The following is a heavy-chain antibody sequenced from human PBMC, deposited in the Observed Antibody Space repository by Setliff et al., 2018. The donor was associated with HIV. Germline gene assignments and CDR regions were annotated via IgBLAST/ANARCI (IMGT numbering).Heavy chain of an antibody. CDR1: GYTLAELS. D-gene: IGHD3-22*01. CDR2: FDPEDVET. J-gene: IGHJ1*01. V-gene: IGHV1-24*01. CDR3: ATVRRYYYDSSGQEYFQH. Sequence: WASVKVSCKVSGYTLAELSIHWVRQAPGKGLEWMGGFDPEDVETVYAQKFQGRVTMTEDTSTDTAYMELSSLRSEDTAVYYCATVRRYYYDSSGQEYFQHWGQGTLVTVSS.